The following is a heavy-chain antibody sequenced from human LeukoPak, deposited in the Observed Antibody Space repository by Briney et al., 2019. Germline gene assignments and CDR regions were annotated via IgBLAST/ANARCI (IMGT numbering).Heavy chain of an antibody. J-gene: IGHJ6*03. Sequence: PGRTLRLSCAASGFTFSSYAMHWVRQAPGKGLEWVALIPYDGSNKYYADSVKGRFTISRDNAKNSLYLQMNSLRAEDTAVYYCARYSGYDWVFYYYYYYMDVWGKGTTVTVSS. CDR1: GFTFSSYA. V-gene: IGHV3-30*04. CDR2: IPYDGSNK. CDR3: ARYSGYDWVFYYYYYYMDV. D-gene: IGHD5-12*01.